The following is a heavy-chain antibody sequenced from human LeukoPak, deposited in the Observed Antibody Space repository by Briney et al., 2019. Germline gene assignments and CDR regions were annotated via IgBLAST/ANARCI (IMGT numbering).Heavy chain of an antibody. J-gene: IGHJ4*02. D-gene: IGHD5/OR15-5a*01. CDR1: GVSISSYY. V-gene: IGHV4-4*09. Sequence: PSETLSLTCTVSGVSISSYYWSWIRQPPGKGLEWIGYIYTSGSTNYNPSLKSRVTISVDTSKNQFSLKLSSVTAADTAVYYCARHGGIYSVTNLYYFVYWGQGTLVTVSS. CDR2: IYTSGST. CDR3: ARHGGIYSVTNLYYFVY.